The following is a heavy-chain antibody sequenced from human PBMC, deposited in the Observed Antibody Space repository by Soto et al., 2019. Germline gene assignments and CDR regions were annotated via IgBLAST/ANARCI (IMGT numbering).Heavy chain of an antibody. J-gene: IGHJ4*02. D-gene: IGHD3-10*01. CDR2: INAGNGNT. CDR1: GYTFTSYA. V-gene: IGHV1-3*01. CDR3: ARDLGFGLSDY. Sequence: QVQLVQSGAEVKKPGASVKVSCKASGYTFTSYAMHWVRQAPGQRLEWMGWINAGNGNTKDSQKFQGRVTITRDTTASTAYMELSGLRSEDTAVYSCARDLGFGLSDYWGQGTLVTVSS.